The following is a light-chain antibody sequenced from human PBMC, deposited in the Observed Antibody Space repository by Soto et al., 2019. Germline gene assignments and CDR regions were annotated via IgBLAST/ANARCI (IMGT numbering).Light chain of an antibody. CDR3: QQSYSTPVT. CDR2: AAS. V-gene: IGKV1-39*01. Sequence: DIKMYQSPSSLSPSVGDRVTITCRASQSISRRLNWYQRKPGKAPKLLVFAASNLQSGVPSRFSGSGFGTDFTLTISSLQPEDFATYYCQQSYSTPVTFGQGTLLEI. CDR1: QSISRR. J-gene: IGKJ5*01.